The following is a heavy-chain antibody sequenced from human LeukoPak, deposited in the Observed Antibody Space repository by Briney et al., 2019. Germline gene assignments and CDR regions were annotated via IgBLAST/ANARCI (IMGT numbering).Heavy chain of an antibody. V-gene: IGHV4-39*01. CDR2: IYYSGST. D-gene: IGHD3-16*01. CDR3: ARLRGKVDY. CDR1: GVSISSSNSY. J-gene: IGHJ4*02. Sequence: SETLSLTCAVSGVSISSSNSYWGWIRQPPGKGLEWIGSIYYSGSTYYNPSLKSRVTISVDTSKNQFSLKLSSATAADTAVYYCARLRGKVDYWGQGTLVTVSS.